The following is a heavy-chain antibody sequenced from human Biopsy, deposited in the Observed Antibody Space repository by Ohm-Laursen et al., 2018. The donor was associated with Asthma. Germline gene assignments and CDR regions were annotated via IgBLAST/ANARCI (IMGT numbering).Heavy chain of an antibody. Sequence: TLSLTCSLSSGSGGYMRSGNYYWGWIRQPPGKGLEWIGSIYYSGTTYYNPSLESRVTVSADTPKNQFSLKLTSVTAADTAVYYCVRGSSSWHHGPFHYYYGLDVWGQGTVVSVS. J-gene: IGHJ6*02. CDR2: IYYSGTT. D-gene: IGHD6-13*01. V-gene: IGHV4-39*01. CDR1: SGSGGYMRSGNYY. CDR3: VRGSSSWHHGPFHYYYGLDV.